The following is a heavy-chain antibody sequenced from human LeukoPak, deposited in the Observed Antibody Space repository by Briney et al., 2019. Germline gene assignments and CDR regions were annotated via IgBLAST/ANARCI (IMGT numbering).Heavy chain of an antibody. CDR2: ISAYNGNT. J-gene: IGHJ4*02. CDR1: GYTFTSYG. Sequence: ASVKVSCKASGYTFTSYGISWVRQAPGQGLEWMGWISAYNGNTNYAQKLQGRVTMTTDTSTSTAYMELRGLRSDDTAVYYCARVGPYYDYVWGSYRYDYWGQGTLVTVSS. V-gene: IGHV1-18*01. CDR3: ARVGPYYDYVWGSYRYDY. D-gene: IGHD3-16*02.